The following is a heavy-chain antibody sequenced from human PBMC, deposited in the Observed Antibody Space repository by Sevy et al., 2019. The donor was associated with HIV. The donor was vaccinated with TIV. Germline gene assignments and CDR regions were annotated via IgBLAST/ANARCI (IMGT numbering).Heavy chain of an antibody. D-gene: IGHD2-2*01. CDR3: ARRIVGVPAAVDYFDY. V-gene: IGHV4-31*03. Sequence: SETLSLTCTVSGGSISSGGYYWSWIRQHPGKGLEWIGYIYYSGSTYYNPSLKSRVTISVDTSKNQFSLKLSSVTAADTAVYYCARRIVGVPAAVDYFDYWGQGTLVTVSS. CDR1: GGSISSGGYY. J-gene: IGHJ4*02. CDR2: IYYSGST.